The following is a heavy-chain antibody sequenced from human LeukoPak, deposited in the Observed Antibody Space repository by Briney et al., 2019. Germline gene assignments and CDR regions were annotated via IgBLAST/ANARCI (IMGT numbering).Heavy chain of an antibody. V-gene: IGHV6-1*01. CDR3: SLARSEYHYGVDV. CDR1: GDSVSSISVA. J-gene: IGHJ6*02. Sequence: SQTLSLTCAISGDSVSSISVAWNWIRQSPSRGLEWLGRTYYRSKWYFEYAVSVKSRINISPDTSKNQFSLQLTSVTPEDTAVYYCSLARSEYHYGVDVWGQGTTVTVSS. CDR2: TYYRSKWYF.